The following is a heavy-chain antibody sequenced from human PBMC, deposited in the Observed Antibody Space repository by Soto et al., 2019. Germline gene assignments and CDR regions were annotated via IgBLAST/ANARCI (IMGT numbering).Heavy chain of an antibody. V-gene: IGHV1-18*01. CDR3: ARVSDNDFWSGYLIDDAFDI. J-gene: IGHJ3*02. CDR1: GYTFTSYG. D-gene: IGHD3-3*01. Sequence: GASVKVSCKASGYTFTSYGISWVRQAPGQGLEWMGWISAYNGNTNYAQKLQGRVTMTTDTSTSTAYMELRSLRSDDTAVYYCARVSDNDFWSGYLIDDAFDIWGLGTMVTVSS. CDR2: ISAYNGNT.